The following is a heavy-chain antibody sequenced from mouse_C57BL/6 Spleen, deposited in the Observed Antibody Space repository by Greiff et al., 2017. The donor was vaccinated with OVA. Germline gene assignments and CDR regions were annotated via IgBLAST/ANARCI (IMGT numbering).Heavy chain of an antibody. CDR2: IYPGDGDT. CDR1: GYAFSSSW. Sequence: VKLMESGPELVKPGASVKISCKASGYAFSSSWMNWVKQRPGKGLEWIGRIYPGDGDTNYNGKFKGKATLTADKSSSTAYMQLSSLTSEDSAVYFCAVDSSGYIYYAMDYWGQGTSVTVSS. D-gene: IGHD3-2*02. J-gene: IGHJ4*01. V-gene: IGHV1-82*01. CDR3: AVDSSGYIYYAMDY.